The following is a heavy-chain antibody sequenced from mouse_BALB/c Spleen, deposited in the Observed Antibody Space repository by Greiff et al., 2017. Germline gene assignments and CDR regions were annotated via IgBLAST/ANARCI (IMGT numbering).Heavy chain of an antibody. CDR3: AGRLDY. Sequence: LQHPGSELVRPGASVKLSCKASGYTFTSYWMHWVKQRPGQGLEWIGNIYPGSGSTNYDEKFKSKATLTVDTSSSTAYMQLSSLTSEDSAVYYCAGRLDYWGQGTSVTVSS. CDR1: GYTFTSYW. D-gene: IGHD3-3*01. CDR2: IYPGSGST. J-gene: IGHJ4*01. V-gene: IGHV1S22*01.